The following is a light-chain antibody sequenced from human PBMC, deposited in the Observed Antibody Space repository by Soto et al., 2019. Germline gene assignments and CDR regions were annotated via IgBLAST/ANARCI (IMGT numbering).Light chain of an antibody. V-gene: IGKV4-1*01. CDR1: QSVLYNSNNKNY. Sequence: DIVMTHSPDSLAVSLGERATINCKSSQSVLYNSNNKNYLAWYQQKPGQPPNLLTYWASTRESGVPDRFSGSGSGTDFSLTIISLQAEDVAVYYCQQHYSTPYSFGQGTKLEIK. CDR2: WAS. J-gene: IGKJ2*01. CDR3: QQHYSTPYS.